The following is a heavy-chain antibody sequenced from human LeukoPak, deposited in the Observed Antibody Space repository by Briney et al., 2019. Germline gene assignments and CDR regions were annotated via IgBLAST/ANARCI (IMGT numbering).Heavy chain of an antibody. CDR2: INPSGGST. CDR3: ARDQTRIGYSSSWAPVYYYMDV. J-gene: IGHJ6*03. D-gene: IGHD6-13*01. CDR1: GYTFNGYY. V-gene: IGHV1-46*02. Sequence: ASVKVSCKASGYTFNGYYLHWVRQAPGQGLEWMGIINPSGGSTSYAQKFQGRVTMTRDMSTSTVYMELSSLRSEDTAVYYCARDQTRIGYSSSWAPVYYYMDVWGKGTTVTVSS.